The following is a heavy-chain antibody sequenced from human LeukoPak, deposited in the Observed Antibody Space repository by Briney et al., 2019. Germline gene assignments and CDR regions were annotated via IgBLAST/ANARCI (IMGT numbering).Heavy chain of an antibody. J-gene: IGHJ5*02. D-gene: IGHD2-21*02. CDR2: VYYTGST. CDR3: ARSRAVVTATTNWFDP. Sequence: SETLSLTCTVSGGYISSYYWSWIRQPPGEGLEWIGYVYYTGSTNYNPSLKSRVSISVDTSKNQFSLKLSSVTAADTAVYYCARSRAVVTATTNWFDPWGQGTLVTVSS. V-gene: IGHV4-59*01. CDR1: GGYISSYY.